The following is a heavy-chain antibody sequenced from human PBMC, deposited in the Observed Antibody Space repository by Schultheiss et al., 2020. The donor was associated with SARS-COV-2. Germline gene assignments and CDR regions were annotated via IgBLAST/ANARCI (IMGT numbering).Heavy chain of an antibody. CDR1: GFTFDDYA. CDR3: ARDESYDSSGSGY. J-gene: IGHJ4*02. Sequence: GGSLRLSCAASGFTFDDYAMHWVRQAPGKGLEWVSGISWNSGSIGYADSVKGRFTISRDNSKNTLYLQMNSLRAEDTAVYYCARDESYDSSGSGYWGQGTLVTVSS. V-gene: IGHV3-9*01. D-gene: IGHD3-22*01. CDR2: ISWNSGSI.